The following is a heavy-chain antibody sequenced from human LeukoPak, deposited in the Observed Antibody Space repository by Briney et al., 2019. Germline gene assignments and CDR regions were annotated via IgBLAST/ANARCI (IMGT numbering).Heavy chain of an antibody. J-gene: IGHJ4*02. CDR3: AGMVEEDYFDY. CDR2: MYYSGST. Sequence: PSETLSLTCTVSGGSISSYYWSWIRQPPGKGLEWIGYMYYSGSTNYNPSLKSRVTILVDTSKNQFSLKLNSVSAADTAVYYCAGMVEEDYFDYWGQGTLVTVSS. V-gene: IGHV4-59*01. D-gene: IGHD2-15*01. CDR1: GGSISSYY.